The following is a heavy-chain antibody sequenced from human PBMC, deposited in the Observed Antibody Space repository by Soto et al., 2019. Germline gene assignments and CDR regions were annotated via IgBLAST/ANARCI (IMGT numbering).Heavy chain of an antibody. D-gene: IGHD3-22*01. CDR3: ATYPPVSGSMDQHNWFDP. CDR2: FDPEDGET. V-gene: IGHV1-24*01. Sequence: ASVTVTCKVSGYTLTELSMHWVRQAPGKGLEWMGGFDPEDGETIYAQKFQGRVTMTEDTSTDTAYMELSSLRSEDTAVYYCATYPPVSGSMDQHNWFDPWGQGTLVTVSS. J-gene: IGHJ5*02. CDR1: GYTLTELS.